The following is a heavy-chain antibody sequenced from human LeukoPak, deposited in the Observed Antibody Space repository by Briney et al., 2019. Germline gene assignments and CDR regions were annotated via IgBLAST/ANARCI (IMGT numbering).Heavy chain of an antibody. CDR1: GFTFSTYW. J-gene: IGHJ6*02. CDR3: AKDIAAAGTYGMDV. D-gene: IGHD6-13*01. Sequence: GGSLRLSCAASGFTFSTYWMHWVRQAPGKGLVCVSRVSTDGSRTAYADSVKGRFTISRDNSKNTLYLQMSSLRAEDTAVYYCAKDIAAAGTYGMDVWGQGTTVTVSS. V-gene: IGHV3-74*01. CDR2: VSTDGSRT.